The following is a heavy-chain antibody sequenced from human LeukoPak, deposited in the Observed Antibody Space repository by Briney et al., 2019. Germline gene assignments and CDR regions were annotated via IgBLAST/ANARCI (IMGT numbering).Heavy chain of an antibody. V-gene: IGHV3-53*01. D-gene: IGHD7-27*01. CDR2: IYSDGNT. CDR1: GFTVISNY. Sequence: GGSLRLSCAASGFTVISNYMSWVRQAPGKGLEWASVIYSDGNTYYADSVKGRFTISRDNSKNTVYLQMNSLRAEDTAVYYCARGGPLGTTMGNFDHWGQGTQVTVSS. CDR3: ARGGPLGTTMGNFDH. J-gene: IGHJ4*02.